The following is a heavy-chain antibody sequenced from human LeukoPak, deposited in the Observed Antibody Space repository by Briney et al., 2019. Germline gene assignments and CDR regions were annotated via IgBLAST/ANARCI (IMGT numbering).Heavy chain of an antibody. D-gene: IGHD6-13*01. CDR2: IYYSGST. CDR3: ARMVYTSSWLFDY. V-gene: IGHV4-59*01. Sequence: SETLSLTCTVSGGSISNYYWSWIRQPPWKGLEWIGYIYYSGSTNYNLSLKSRVTISVDTSKNQFSLKLTSVTAADTAVYYCARMVYTSSWLFDYWGQGSLVTVSS. CDR1: GGSISNYY. J-gene: IGHJ4*02.